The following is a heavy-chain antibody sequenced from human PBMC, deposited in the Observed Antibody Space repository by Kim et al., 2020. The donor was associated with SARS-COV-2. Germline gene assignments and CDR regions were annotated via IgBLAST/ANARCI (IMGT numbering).Heavy chain of an antibody. Sequence: SETLSLTCAVYGGSFSGYYWSWIRQPPGKGLEWIGEINHSGSTNYNPSLKSRVTISVDTSKNQFSLKLSSVTAADTAVYYCARPYTPEDYWGQGTLVTVSS. D-gene: IGHD5-18*01. CDR1: GGSFSGYY. CDR3: ARPYTPEDY. V-gene: IGHV4-34*01. J-gene: IGHJ4*02. CDR2: INHSGST.